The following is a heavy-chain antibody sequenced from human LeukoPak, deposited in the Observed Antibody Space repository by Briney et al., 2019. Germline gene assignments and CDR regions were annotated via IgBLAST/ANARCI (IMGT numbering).Heavy chain of an antibody. CDR3: ARDPPLLVPWRYFDL. CDR2: INHSGST. CDR1: GGSFSGYY. V-gene: IGHV4-34*01. D-gene: IGHD3-3*01. J-gene: IGHJ2*01. Sequence: SETLSLTCAVYGGSFSGYYWSWIRQPPGKGLEWIGEINHSGSTNYNPSLKSRVTISVDTSKNQFSLKLSSVTAADTAVYYCARDPPLLVPWRYFDLWGRGTLVTVSS.